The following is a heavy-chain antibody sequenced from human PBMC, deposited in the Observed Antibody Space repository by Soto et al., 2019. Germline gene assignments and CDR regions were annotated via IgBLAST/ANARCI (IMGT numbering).Heavy chain of an antibody. V-gene: IGHV1-18*01. J-gene: IGHJ6*02. D-gene: IGHD3-10*01. CDR3: ARVGARVTMVRDPRGMDV. Sequence: ASVKVSCKASGYTFTSYGISWVRQAPGQGLEWMGWISAYNGNTNYAQKLQGRVTMTTDTSTSTAYMELRSLRSDDTAVYYCARVGARVTMVRDPRGMDVWGQGTTVTVSS. CDR2: ISAYNGNT. CDR1: GYTFTSYG.